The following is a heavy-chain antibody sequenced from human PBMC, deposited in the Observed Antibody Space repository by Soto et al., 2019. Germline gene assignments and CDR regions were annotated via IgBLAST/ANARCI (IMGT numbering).Heavy chain of an antibody. Sequence: SETLSLTCTVSVGSITSSYWSWMRRPPGKGLEWIAYIYDTGISGYTPSTSYNPSLKSRVTMSVDTSKSQFSLKLTSVTAADTAVYYCARGEDAFFYYGLDVWGQGITVTVSS. CDR1: VGSITSSY. CDR2: IYDTGISGYTPST. V-gene: IGHV4-59*01. CDR3: ARGEDAFFYYGLDV. J-gene: IGHJ6*02.